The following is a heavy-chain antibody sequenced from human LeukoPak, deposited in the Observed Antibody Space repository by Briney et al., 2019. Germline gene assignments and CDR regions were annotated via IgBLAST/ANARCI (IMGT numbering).Heavy chain of an antibody. CDR2: INAGNGNT. J-gene: IGHJ3*02. D-gene: IGHD2-2*02. V-gene: IGHV1-3*03. CDR3: ARSHGPAAIVSAFDI. CDR1: GYTFTSYA. Sequence: GASVKVSCKASGYTFTSYAMHWVRQAPGQRLEWMGWINAGNGNTKYSQEFQGRVTITRDTSASTAYMELSSLRSEDMAMYYCARSHGPAAIVSAFDIWGQGTMVTVSS.